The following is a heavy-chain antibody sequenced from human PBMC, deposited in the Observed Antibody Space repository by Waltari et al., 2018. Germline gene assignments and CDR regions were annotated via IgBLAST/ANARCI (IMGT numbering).Heavy chain of an antibody. J-gene: IGHJ3*02. CDR2: INPNSGGT. Sequence: QVQLVQSGAEVKKPGASVKVSCKASGYTFTGYYMHWVRQAPGQGLEWMGRINPNSGGTNYEQKFQGSVTMTRYTSISTAYMELSRLRSDDTAVYYCARDLPDTSWAFDIWGQGTMVTVSS. CDR1: GYTFTGYY. CDR3: ARDLPDTSWAFDI. D-gene: IGHD3-16*02. V-gene: IGHV1-2*06.